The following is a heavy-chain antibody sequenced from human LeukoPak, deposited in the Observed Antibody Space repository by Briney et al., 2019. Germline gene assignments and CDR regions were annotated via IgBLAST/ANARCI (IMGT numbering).Heavy chain of an antibody. D-gene: IGHD5-18*01. V-gene: IGHV1-18*01. Sequence: GASVKVSCKASGYTFTSYGISWVRQAPGQGLEWMGWISAYNGNTNYAQKLQGRVTITADKSTNTAYMELSSLRSEDTAMYYCASMDTTMAGFDYWGQGSLVTVSS. CDR2: ISAYNGNT. CDR1: GYTFTSYG. CDR3: ASMDTTMAGFDY. J-gene: IGHJ4*02.